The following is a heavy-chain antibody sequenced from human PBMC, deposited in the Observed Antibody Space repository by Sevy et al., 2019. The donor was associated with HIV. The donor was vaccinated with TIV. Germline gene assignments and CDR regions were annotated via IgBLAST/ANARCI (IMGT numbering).Heavy chain of an antibody. CDR3: ARDVRDLRFGELKGKLGYYYGMDV. Sequence: ASVKVSCKASGGTFSSYAISWVRQAPGQGLEWMGGIIPIFGTANYAQKFQGRVTITADESTSTAYMELSSLRSEDTAVYYCARDVRDLRFGELKGKLGYYYGMDVWGQGTTVTVSS. CDR2: IIPIFGTA. V-gene: IGHV1-69*13. CDR1: GGTFSSYA. J-gene: IGHJ6*02. D-gene: IGHD3-10*01.